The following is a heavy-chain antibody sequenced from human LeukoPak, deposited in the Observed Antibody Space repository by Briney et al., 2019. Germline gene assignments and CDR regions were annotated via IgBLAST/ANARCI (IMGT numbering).Heavy chain of an antibody. CDR1: GYTFTGYY. CDR2: ISGYNGNT. CDR3: ARDLKRGYSSGRYSWGTGSSNDY. J-gene: IGHJ4*02. D-gene: IGHD6-19*01. V-gene: IGHV1-18*04. Sequence: VASVKVSCKASGYTFTGYYMHWVRQAPGQGLEWMGWISGYNGNTNYAQKLQGRVTMTTDTSTNTAYMELRSLGSDDTAVYYCARDLKRGYSSGRYSWGTGSSNDYWGQGTLVTVSS.